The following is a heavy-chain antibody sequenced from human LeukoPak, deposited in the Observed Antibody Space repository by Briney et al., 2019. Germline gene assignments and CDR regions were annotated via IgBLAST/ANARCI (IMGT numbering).Heavy chain of an antibody. CDR3: ARDIYGSGHGWFDT. CDR2: IHYSGST. V-gene: IGHV4-59*01. CDR1: HVSISTYY. D-gene: IGHD3-10*01. Sequence: SETLSLTCTVSHVSISTYYWSWIRQPPGKGLEWMGYIHYSGSTNYNPSLKSRVTISVDTSKRQLSLMLRSVTAADAAVYYCARDIYGSGHGWFDTWGQGRLVTVSS. J-gene: IGHJ5*02.